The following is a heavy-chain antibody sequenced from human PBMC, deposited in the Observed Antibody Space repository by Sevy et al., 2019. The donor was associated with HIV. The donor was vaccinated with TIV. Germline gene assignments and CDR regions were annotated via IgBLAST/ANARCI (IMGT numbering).Heavy chain of an antibody. V-gene: IGHV4-39*01. CDR1: GGSISSSSYD. Sequence: SETLSLTCTIPGGSISSSSYDWGWIRQPPGKGLEWIGSMFYSGSTYYNPSLKSRVIISVDMSKNHFSVKLSSVTAADTAVYYCARQGGIVDRAFDYWGQGTLVTVSS. J-gene: IGHJ4*02. CDR2: MFYSGST. D-gene: IGHD2-21*01. CDR3: ARQGGIVDRAFDY.